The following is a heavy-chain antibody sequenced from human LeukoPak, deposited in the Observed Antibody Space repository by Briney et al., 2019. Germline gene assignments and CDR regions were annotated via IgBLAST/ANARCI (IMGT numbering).Heavy chain of an antibody. CDR3: ARDNGYYYDSSGYWDYYYYGMDV. V-gene: IGHV4-4*02. D-gene: IGHD3-22*01. CDR2: IYHSGST. CDR1: GGSISSSNW. Sequence: PSGTLSLTCAVSGGSISSSNWWSWVRQPPGKGLEWIGEIYHSGSTNYNPSLKSRVTISVDKSKNQFSLKLSSVTAADTAVYYCARDNGYYYDSSGYWDYYYYGMDVWGQGTTVTVSS. J-gene: IGHJ6*02.